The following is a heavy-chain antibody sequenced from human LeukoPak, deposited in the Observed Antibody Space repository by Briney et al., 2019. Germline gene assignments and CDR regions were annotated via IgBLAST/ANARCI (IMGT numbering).Heavy chain of an antibody. D-gene: IGHD3-3*01. CDR3: ARGTYYDFWSGYQDY. Sequence: SETLSLTCTVSGGSISSSSYYWGWIRQPPGKGLEWIGSIYYSGSTYYNPSLKSRVTISVDTSKNQFSLKLSSVTAADTAVYYCARGTYYDFWSGYQDYWGQGTLVTVSS. J-gene: IGHJ4*02. CDR2: IYYSGST. CDR1: GGSISSSSYY. V-gene: IGHV4-39*07.